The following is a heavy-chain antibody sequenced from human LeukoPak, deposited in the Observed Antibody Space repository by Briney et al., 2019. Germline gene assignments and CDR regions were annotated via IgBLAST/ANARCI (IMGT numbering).Heavy chain of an antibody. V-gene: IGHV3-53*01. CDR1: GFTVSSNY. CDR2: IYSGGST. D-gene: IGHD3-10*01. Sequence: GGSLRLSCAASGFTVSSNYMSWVRQAPGKGLEWVSVIYSGGSTYYADSVKGRFTISRNNSKNTLYLQMNSLRAEDTAVYYCARDAFFGGYFDYWGQGTLVTVSS. CDR3: ARDAFFGGYFDY. J-gene: IGHJ4*02.